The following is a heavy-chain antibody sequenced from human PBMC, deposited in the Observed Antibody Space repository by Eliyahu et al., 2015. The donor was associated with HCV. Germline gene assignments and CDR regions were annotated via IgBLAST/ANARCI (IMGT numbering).Heavy chain of an antibody. J-gene: IGHJ6*02. CDR1: GFXFXSYS. CDR2: ISSSSSYI. V-gene: IGHV3-21*01. CDR3: AGEEYGDVYYYYGMDV. Sequence: EVQLVESGGGLVKPGGSLRLSCAASGFXFXSYSMXWVRQAPGKGLEWVSSISSSSSYIYYADSVKGRFTISRDNAKNSLYLQMNSLRAEDTAVYYCAGEEYGDVYYYYGMDVWGQGTTVTVSS. D-gene: IGHD4-17*01.